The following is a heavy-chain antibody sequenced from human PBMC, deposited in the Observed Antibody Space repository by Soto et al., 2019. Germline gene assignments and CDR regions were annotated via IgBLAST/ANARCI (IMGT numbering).Heavy chain of an antibody. CDR1: GYTFTSYA. J-gene: IGHJ4*02. CDR3: ARVWYYDSSGSSFDY. D-gene: IGHD3-22*01. CDR2: INAGNGNT. V-gene: IGHV1-3*01. Sequence: ASVKVSCKASGYTFTSYAMQWVRQAPGQRLEWMGWINAGNGNTKYSQKFQGRVTITRDTSASTAYMELSSLRSEDTAVYYCARVWYYDSSGSSFDYWGQGTLVTVSS.